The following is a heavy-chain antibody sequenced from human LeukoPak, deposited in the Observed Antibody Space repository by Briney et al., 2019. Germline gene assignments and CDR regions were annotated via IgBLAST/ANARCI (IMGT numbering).Heavy chain of an antibody. CDR2: ISSSSTCT. CDR1: GFTFSDYY. Sequence: PGGSLRLSCAASGFTFSDYYMSWIRQAPGKGLEWVSYISSSSTCTNYADSVKGRFTISRDNAKNSLYLQMNSLRAEDTAVYYCARDPGCSGGSCYSPNWFDPWGQGTLVIVSS. V-gene: IGHV3-11*05. CDR3: ARDPGCSGGSCYSPNWFDP. D-gene: IGHD2-15*01. J-gene: IGHJ5*02.